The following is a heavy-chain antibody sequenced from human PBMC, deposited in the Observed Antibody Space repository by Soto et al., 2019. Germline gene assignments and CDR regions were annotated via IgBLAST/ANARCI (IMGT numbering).Heavy chain of an antibody. CDR3: AKNTGMDTIHRWFDP. D-gene: IGHD5-18*01. CDR2: IWYDGINK. V-gene: IGHV3-33*06. J-gene: IGHJ5*02. CDR1: GFTFSNYG. Sequence: GGSLRLSCAVSGFTFSNYGIHWVRQAPGKGLEWVAVIWYDGINKFYADSVKGRFTISRDASKNTLYLQIDSLRAEDTAVYYCAKNTGMDTIHRWFDPWGQGTLVTVSS.